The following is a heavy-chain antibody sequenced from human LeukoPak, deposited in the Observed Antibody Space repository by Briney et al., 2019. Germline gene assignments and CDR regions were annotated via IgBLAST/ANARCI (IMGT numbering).Heavy chain of an antibody. J-gene: IGHJ6*04. CDR2: IYHSGST. V-gene: IGHV4-38-2*01. Sequence: PSETLSLTCAVSGYSISSGYYRGWIRQPPGKGLEWIGSIYHSGSTYYNPSLKSRVTISVDTSKNQFSLKLSSATAADTAVYYCARGFRYYYYGMDVWGKGTTVTVSS. CDR3: ARGFRYYYYGMDV. CDR1: GYSISSGYY.